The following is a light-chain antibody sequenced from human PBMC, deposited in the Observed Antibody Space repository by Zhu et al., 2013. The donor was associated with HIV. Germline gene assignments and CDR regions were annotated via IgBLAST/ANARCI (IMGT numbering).Light chain of an antibody. CDR2: AAS. V-gene: IGKV1-39*01. Sequence: DIQMTQSPSSLSASIGDRVTITCQASQDISNYLNWYQQKPGKAPKLLIYAASSLQSGVPSRFGGSGSGTDFTLTISSLQPEDFATYYCQQSYSTPLTFGGGTRVEIK. CDR3: QQSYSTPLT. CDR1: QDISNY. J-gene: IGKJ4*01.